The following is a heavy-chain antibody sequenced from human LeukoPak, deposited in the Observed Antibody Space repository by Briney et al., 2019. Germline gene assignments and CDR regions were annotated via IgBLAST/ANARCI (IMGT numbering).Heavy chain of an antibody. Sequence: GRSLRPSRAASGFTFSSYAMSSVRQAPGNGLDWVSAISGSGGSTYYADSVKGRFTISRDNSTNTLYLPMNSLRAEDTAVYYCAKAVGATSSWFDPWGQGTLVTVSS. V-gene: IGHV3-23*01. CDR2: ISGSGGST. CDR1: GFTFSSYA. J-gene: IGHJ5*02. CDR3: AKAVGATSSWFDP. D-gene: IGHD1-26*01.